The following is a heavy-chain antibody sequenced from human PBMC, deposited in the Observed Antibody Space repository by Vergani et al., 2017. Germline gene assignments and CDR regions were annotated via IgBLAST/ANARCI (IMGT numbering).Heavy chain of an antibody. CDR1: GFTFSSYA. V-gene: IGHV3-64*01. D-gene: IGHD3-22*01. CDR3: ARDPDPYYYDSSGYSDAFDI. CDR2: ISSNGGST. Sequence: EVQLVESGGGLVQPGGSLRLSCAASGFTFSSYAMHWVRQAPGKGLEYVSAISSNGGSTYYANSVKGRFTISRDNSKNTLYLKMGSLRAEDMAVYYCARDPDPYYYDSSGYSDAFDIWGQGTMVTVSS. J-gene: IGHJ3*02.